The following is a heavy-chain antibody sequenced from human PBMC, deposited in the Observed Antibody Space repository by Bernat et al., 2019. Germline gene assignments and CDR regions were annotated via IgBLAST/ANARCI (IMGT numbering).Heavy chain of an antibody. J-gene: IGHJ4*02. CDR1: GYTFTGYY. Sequence: QMQLVQSGAEVKKPGASVKVSCKASGYTFTGYYMHWVRQAPGQGLEWMGWINPNSGGTNYAQKFQGWVTMTRDTSISTAYMELSRLRSDDTAVYYCARDWGGSSHNSFDYWGQGTLVTVSS. CDR2: INPNSGGT. D-gene: IGHD1-26*01. CDR3: ARDWGGSSHNSFDY. V-gene: IGHV1-2*04.